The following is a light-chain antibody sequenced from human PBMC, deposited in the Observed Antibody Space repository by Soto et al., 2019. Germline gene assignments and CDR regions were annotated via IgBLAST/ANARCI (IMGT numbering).Light chain of an antibody. CDR3: QQSYSTPFT. J-gene: IGKJ5*01. CDR1: QSISSY. Sequence: DIQMTQSPSTLSASVGDRVTITCRASQSISSYLNWYQQKPGKAPKLLIYAASSLQSGVPSRFSGSGSGTDFTLTSSSLQPEDFATYDGQQSYSTPFTVGQGTRLEIK. V-gene: IGKV1-39*01. CDR2: AAS.